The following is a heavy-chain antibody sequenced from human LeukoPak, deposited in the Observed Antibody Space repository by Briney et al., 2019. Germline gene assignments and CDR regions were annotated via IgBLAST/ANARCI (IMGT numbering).Heavy chain of an antibody. CDR3: ASYGAVGGPYYYYYMDV. CDR2: INPNSGGT. V-gene: IGHV1-2*02. Sequence: GASVKVSCKASGYTFTGYYMHWVRQAPGQGLEWTGWINPNSGGTNYAQKFQGRVTMTRDTSISTAYMELSRLRPDDTAVYYCASYGAVGGPYYYYYMDVWGKGTTVTVSS. CDR1: GYTFTGYY. D-gene: IGHD6-19*01. J-gene: IGHJ6*03.